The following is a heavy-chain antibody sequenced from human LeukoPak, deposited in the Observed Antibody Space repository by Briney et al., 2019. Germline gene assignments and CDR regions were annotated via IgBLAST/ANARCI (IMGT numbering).Heavy chain of an antibody. D-gene: IGHD2-21*02. J-gene: IGHJ5*02. CDR2: IYYSGST. V-gene: IGHV4-30-4*01. CDR1: GGSISSGYYY. CDR3: ARGHIVVVTAPGGWFDP. Sequence: SQTLSLTCTVSGGSISSGYYYWSWIRQPPGKGLEWIGYIYYSGSTYYNPSLKSRVTISVDTSKNQFSLKLSSVTAADTAVYYCARGHIVVVTAPGGWFDPWGQGTLVTVSS.